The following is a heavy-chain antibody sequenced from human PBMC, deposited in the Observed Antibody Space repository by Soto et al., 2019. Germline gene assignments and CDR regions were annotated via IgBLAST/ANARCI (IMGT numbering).Heavy chain of an antibody. CDR1: GFTFSSYS. J-gene: IGHJ6*02. CDR3: ARDLETIFGVVITYYYGMYV. CDR2: ISSSSSTI. D-gene: IGHD3-3*01. V-gene: IGHV3-48*02. Sequence: EVQLVESGGGLVQPGGSLRLSCAASGFTFSSYSMNWVRQAPGKGLEWVSYISSSSSTIYYADSVKGRFTISRDNAKNSLYLQMNSLRDEDTAVYYCARDLETIFGVVITYYYGMYVWGQGTTVTVSS.